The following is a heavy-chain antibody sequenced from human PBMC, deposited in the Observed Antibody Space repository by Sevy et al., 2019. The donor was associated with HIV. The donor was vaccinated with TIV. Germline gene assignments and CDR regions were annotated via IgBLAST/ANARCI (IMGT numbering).Heavy chain of an antibody. V-gene: IGHV3-73*01. D-gene: IGHD3-22*01. CDR3: TRPARGYYDSSGQSGGMDV. CDR1: GFTFSGSA. J-gene: IGHJ6*02. CDR2: IRSKANSYAT. Sequence: GGSLRLSCAASGFTFSGSAMHWVRQASGKGLEWVGRIRSKANSYATAYAASVKGRFTISRDDSKNTAYLQMNSLKTEDTAVYYCTRPARGYYDSSGQSGGMDVWGQGTTVTVSS.